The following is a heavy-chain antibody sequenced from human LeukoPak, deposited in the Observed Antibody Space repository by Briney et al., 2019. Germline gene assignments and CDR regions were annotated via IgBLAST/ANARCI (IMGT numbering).Heavy chain of an antibody. Sequence: GGSLRLSYSGSGFTFRRHNMHWVRQAPGKGLEYVSAISYNGDSTYYVDSVKGRFTISRDNSKNTLDLQMSSLRPEDTAVYYCVSDRETQEQIWGPGTLVTVSS. CDR1: GFTFRRHN. V-gene: IGHV3-64D*09. D-gene: IGHD1-26*01. CDR3: VSDRETQEQI. CDR2: ISYNGDST. J-gene: IGHJ3*02.